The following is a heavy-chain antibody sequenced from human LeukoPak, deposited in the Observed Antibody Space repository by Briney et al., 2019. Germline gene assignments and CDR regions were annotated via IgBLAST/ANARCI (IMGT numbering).Heavy chain of an antibody. CDR3: AKGLDRSAYDHFDY. V-gene: IGHV3-23*01. CDR2: ISGSGGRT. CDR1: GFTFSSYA. J-gene: IGHJ4*02. Sequence: PGGSLRLSCAASGFTFSSYAMSWVRQAPGKGLEWVSAISGSGGRTYSADSVKGRFTISRDNSKDTLYLQMNSLRAEDTAVYYCAKGLDRSAYDHFDYWGQGTLVTVSS. D-gene: IGHD3-22*01.